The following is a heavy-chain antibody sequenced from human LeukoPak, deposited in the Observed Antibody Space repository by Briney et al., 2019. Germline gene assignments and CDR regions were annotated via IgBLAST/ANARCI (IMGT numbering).Heavy chain of an antibody. CDR3: AREGGYCYGASCRFFDS. D-gene: IGHD2-15*01. CDR1: GFSFSSYS. Sequence: GGSLRLSCAASGFSFSSYSMNWVRQAPGKGLEWVSSINTRSYIYSADSVKGRFTISRDNDKNSVYLQMNSLRAEDTAVYYCAREGGYCYGASCRFFDSWGQGTLLTVSS. CDR2: INTRSYI. V-gene: IGHV3-21*01. J-gene: IGHJ4*02.